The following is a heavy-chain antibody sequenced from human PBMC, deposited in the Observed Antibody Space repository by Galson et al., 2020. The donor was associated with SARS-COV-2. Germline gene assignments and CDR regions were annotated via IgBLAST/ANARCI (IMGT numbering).Heavy chain of an antibody. CDR3: ARPRENYSSSYYGAFNY. J-gene: IGHJ4*02. CDR2: ITHTGGTT. Sequence: GGSLRLSCVASGFAFSSYDMTWVRQAPGKGLECVSDITHTGGTTYYAASVKGRFTVSRDNSKNTVYLHMKTLRAEDTAIYYCARPRENYSSSYYGAFNYWGQGTLVTVSS. D-gene: IGHD6-13*01. CDR1: GFAFSSYD. V-gene: IGHV3-23*01.